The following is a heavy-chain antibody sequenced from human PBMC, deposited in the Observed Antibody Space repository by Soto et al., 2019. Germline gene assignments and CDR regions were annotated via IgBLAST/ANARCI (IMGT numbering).Heavy chain of an antibody. CDR3: ASWDDGLVSIDDFDI. V-gene: IGHV3-48*02. CDR1: GSTFSSYS. J-gene: IGHJ3*02. CDR2: ISSSSSTI. Sequence: GGSLRLSCAASGSTFSSYSMNWVRQAPGKGLEWVSYISSSSSTIYYADSVKGRFTISRDNAKNSLYLQMNSLRDEDTAGYYCASWDDGLVSIDDFDIWGQGTMVTVSS. D-gene: IGHD3-9*01.